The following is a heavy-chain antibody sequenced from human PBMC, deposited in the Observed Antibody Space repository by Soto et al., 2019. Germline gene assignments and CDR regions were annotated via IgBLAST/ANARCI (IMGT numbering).Heavy chain of an antibody. V-gene: IGHV3-23*01. D-gene: IGHD3-10*01. CDR1: GFPFSTTD. J-gene: IGHJ5*02. CDR3: VKNSGWFNT. CDR2: IFGSGETT. Sequence: QVMQSGGGLIQPGGSLRLACTASGFPFSTTDMSWVRQAPGKGLEWVATIFGSGETTYYADSVRGRLTVSRDNFENTVYLQMNSLRADDTALYYCVKNSGWFNTWGQGALVIVSS.